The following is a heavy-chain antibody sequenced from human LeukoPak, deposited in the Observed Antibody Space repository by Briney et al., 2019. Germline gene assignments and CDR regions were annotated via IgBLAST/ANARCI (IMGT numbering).Heavy chain of an antibody. CDR1: GFTLSSFW. Sequence: PGGSLRLSCAASGFTLSSFWMHWVRQAPGKGLVWVSRINSDGSKTNYADSVEGRFTISRDNTKNTLYLQMNSLRAEDTALYYCARNSGAGYYFYMDVWGKGTAVTVSS. D-gene: IGHD3-10*01. CDR2: INSDGSKT. V-gene: IGHV3-74*01. CDR3: ARNSGAGYYFYMDV. J-gene: IGHJ6*03.